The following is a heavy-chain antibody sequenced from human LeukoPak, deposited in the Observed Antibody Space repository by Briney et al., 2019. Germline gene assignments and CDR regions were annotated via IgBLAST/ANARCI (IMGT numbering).Heavy chain of an antibody. J-gene: IGHJ4*02. D-gene: IGHD3-9*01. CDR2: IRYDGSNK. CDR3: AKLVLRYFDWLMDY. Sequence: AGGSLRLSCAASGFTFSSYGMHWVRQAAGKGLEGVAFIRYDGSNKYYADSVKGRFTISRDNSKNTLYLQMNSLRAEDTAVYYCAKLVLRYFDWLMDYWGQGTLVTVSS. CDR1: GFTFSSYG. V-gene: IGHV3-30*02.